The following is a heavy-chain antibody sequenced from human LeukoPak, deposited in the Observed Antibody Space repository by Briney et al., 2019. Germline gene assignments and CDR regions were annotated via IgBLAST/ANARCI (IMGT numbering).Heavy chain of an antibody. J-gene: IGHJ6*02. CDR1: GFTFSSYA. V-gene: IGHV3-23*01. D-gene: IGHD3-3*01. Sequence: GGSLRLSCAASGFTFSSYAMSWVRQAPGKGLERVSAISGSGGSTYYADSVKGRFTISRDNSKNTLYLQMNSLRAEDTAVYYCAKSWNYYYYGMDVWGQGTTVTVSS. CDR2: ISGSGGST. CDR3: AKSWNYYYYGMDV.